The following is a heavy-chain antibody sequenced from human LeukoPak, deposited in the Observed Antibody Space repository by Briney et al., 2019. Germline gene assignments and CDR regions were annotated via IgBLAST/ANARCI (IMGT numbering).Heavy chain of an antibody. CDR3: ARGVEGYYGSGSYYY. Sequence: SETLSLTCAVYGGSFSGYYWSWIRQPPGKGLEWIGEINHSGSTNYNPSLKSQVTISVDTSKNQFSLKLSSVTAADTAVYYCARGVEGYYGSGSYYYWGQGTLVTVSS. V-gene: IGHV4-34*01. D-gene: IGHD3-10*01. CDR1: GGSFSGYY. CDR2: INHSGST. J-gene: IGHJ4*02.